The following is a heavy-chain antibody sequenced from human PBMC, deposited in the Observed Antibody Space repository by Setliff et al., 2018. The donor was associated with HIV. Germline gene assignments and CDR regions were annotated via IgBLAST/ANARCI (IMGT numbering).Heavy chain of an antibody. D-gene: IGHD3-22*01. CDR3: ARDKDYYDYSGYYYIYYYMDV. V-gene: IGHV3-23*01. Sequence: GGSLRLSCAASGFTFSNYAMNWVRQAPGKGLEWVSTISGSGGLTFYADSVKGRFTISRDNSKNTLYLQMNSLRAEDTAVYYCARDKDYYDYSGYYYIYYYMDVWGKGTTVTVSS. J-gene: IGHJ6*03. CDR2: ISGSGGLT. CDR1: GFTFSNYA.